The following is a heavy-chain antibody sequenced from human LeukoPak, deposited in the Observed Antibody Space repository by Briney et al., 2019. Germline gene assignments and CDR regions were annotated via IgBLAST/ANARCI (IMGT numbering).Heavy chain of an antibody. D-gene: IGHD6-19*01. CDR2: MNPNSGNT. Sequence: ASVKVSCKASGYTFTSYDINWVRQATGQGLEWMGWMNPNSGNTGYAQKFQGRVTMTRNTSISTAYMELSSLRSEDTAVYYCARARSGPFLPGIAVAGLDYWGQETLVTVSS. V-gene: IGHV1-8*01. CDR1: GYTFTSYD. CDR3: ARARSGPFLPGIAVAGLDY. J-gene: IGHJ4*02.